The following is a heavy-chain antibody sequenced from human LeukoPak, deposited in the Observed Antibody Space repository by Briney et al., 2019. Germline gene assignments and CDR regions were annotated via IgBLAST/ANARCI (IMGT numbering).Heavy chain of an antibody. V-gene: IGHV1-69*13. J-gene: IGHJ4*02. D-gene: IGHD3-22*01. Sequence: SVTLSCKASGGTFSSYAISWVRQAAGHGLEWMGGITPIFGTANYAQKFQGRVTITADESTSTAYMELSSLRSEDTAVYYCARDSPLSRYCYDSSGYYPFDYWGQGTLVTVSS. CDR3: ARDSPLSRYCYDSSGYYPFDY. CDR2: ITPIFGTA. CDR1: GGTFSSYA.